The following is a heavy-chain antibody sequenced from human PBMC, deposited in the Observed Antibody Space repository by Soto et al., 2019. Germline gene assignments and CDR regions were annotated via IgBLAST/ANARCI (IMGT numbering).Heavy chain of an antibody. J-gene: IGHJ5*02. Sequence: SQTLSLTCAISGDSVSSNTASWNWIRQSPSRGLEWLGRTYFRSKWYNDYAVSVKSRIIINPDTSNNQFSLQLNSVTPEDTAVYFCSKGDNLGPKTGYAFDPWGQGIMVTVSS. CDR1: GDSVSSNTAS. D-gene: IGHD5-12*01. CDR2: TYFRSKWYN. V-gene: IGHV6-1*01. CDR3: SKGDNLGPKTGYAFDP.